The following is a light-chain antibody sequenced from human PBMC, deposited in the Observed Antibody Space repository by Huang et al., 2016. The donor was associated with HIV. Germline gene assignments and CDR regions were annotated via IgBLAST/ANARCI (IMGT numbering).Light chain of an antibody. CDR3: QQYYISPPT. CDR2: WAS. V-gene: IGKV4-1*01. J-gene: IGKJ2*01. Sequence: DIVMTQSPDSLAVSLGERATINCKSSQSGLSGPTNKTYLAWYQQRPGQSPTLLIYWASTRRSGVPDRFSASGSGTHFTLTISSLQAEDVAFYYCQQYYISPPTFGQGTKLEI. CDR1: QSGLSGPTNKTY.